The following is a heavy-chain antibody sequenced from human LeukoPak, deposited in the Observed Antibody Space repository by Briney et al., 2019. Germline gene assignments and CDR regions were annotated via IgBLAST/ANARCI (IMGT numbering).Heavy chain of an antibody. V-gene: IGHV3-30*03. J-gene: IGHJ4*02. CDR3: VRHGDTDSCLAN. Sequence: SGGSLRLSCIVSGFTFSTYDMHWVRQAPGKGLEWVAVISYDGSNKYYVDSVKGRFTISRDNSKNTLYLQMNSLRGEDTAVYYCVRHGDTDSCLANWGQGTLVTVSS. D-gene: IGHD2-2*01. CDR1: GFTFSTYD. CDR2: ISYDGSNK.